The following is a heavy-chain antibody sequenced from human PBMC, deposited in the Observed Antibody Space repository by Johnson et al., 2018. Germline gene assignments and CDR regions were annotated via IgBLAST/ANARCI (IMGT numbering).Heavy chain of an antibody. D-gene: IGHD2-8*01. V-gene: IGHV3-30*18. CDR2: ISYDGSNK. CDR1: GFTFSSYG. Sequence: QVQLVESGGGVVQPGRSXRLSCAASGFTFSSYGMHWVRQAPGKGLEWVAVISYDGSNKYYADSVKGRFTISRENSKNTLYLQMNSLRAEDTAVYYCAKDTRDCTNGVCYYYYYYMDVWGKGTTVTVSS. CDR3: AKDTRDCTNGVCYYYYYYMDV. J-gene: IGHJ6*03.